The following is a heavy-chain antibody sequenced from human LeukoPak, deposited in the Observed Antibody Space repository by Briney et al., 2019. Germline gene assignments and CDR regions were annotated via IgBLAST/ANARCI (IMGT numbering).Heavy chain of an antibody. D-gene: IGHD3-3*01. Sequence: GGSLRLSCAASGFTFSSSGMHWVRQAPGKGLEWVAFIRYDGSNKYYADSVKGRFTISRDNSKNTLYLQMNSLRAEDTAVYYCAKDSVSSWSGYYHDAFDICGQGTMVTVSS. V-gene: IGHV3-30*02. J-gene: IGHJ3*02. CDR3: AKDSVSSWSGYYHDAFDI. CDR2: IRYDGSNK. CDR1: GFTFSSSG.